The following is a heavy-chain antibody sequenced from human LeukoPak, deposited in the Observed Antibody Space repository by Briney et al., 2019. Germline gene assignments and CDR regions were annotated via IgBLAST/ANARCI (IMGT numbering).Heavy chain of an antibody. D-gene: IGHD3-10*01. Sequence: PGGSLRLSCVASGFTFSSYAMSWVRQAPGKGLEWVSAISGSGGSTNYADSVKGRFTISRDNSKNTLYLQMYSLRAEDTAVYYCAKVSYHYYGSGSYVLDYWGQGTLVTVSS. CDR2: ISGSGGST. CDR1: GFTFSSYA. CDR3: AKVSYHYYGSGSYVLDY. V-gene: IGHV3-23*01. J-gene: IGHJ4*02.